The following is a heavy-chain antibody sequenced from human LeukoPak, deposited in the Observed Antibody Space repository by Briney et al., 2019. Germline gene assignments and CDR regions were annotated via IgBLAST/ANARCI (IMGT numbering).Heavy chain of an antibody. CDR2: ISSSSSYI. V-gene: IGHV3-21*01. CDR3: ARDVRFRSGYYLDY. J-gene: IGHJ4*02. CDR1: GFTFSSYS. Sequence: PGGSLRLSCAASGFTFSSYSMNWVRQAPGKGLEWVSSISSSSSYIYYADSVKGRFTISRDNSKNTLYLQMNSLRAEDTAVYYCARDVRFRSGYYLDYWGQGTLVTVSS. D-gene: IGHD3-3*01.